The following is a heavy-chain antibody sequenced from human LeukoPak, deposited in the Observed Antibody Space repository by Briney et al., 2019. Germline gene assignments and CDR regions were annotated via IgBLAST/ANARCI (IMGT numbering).Heavy chain of an antibody. CDR3: ASLPPRGYSYGRDY. Sequence: SETLSLTCAVYGGSFSGYYWSWIRQPPGKGLEWIGEINHSGSTNYNPSLKSRVTISVDTSKNQFSLKLSSVTAAGTAVYYCASLPPRGYSYGRDYWGQGTLVTVSS. V-gene: IGHV4-34*01. CDR1: GGSFSGYY. CDR2: INHSGST. J-gene: IGHJ4*02. D-gene: IGHD5-18*01.